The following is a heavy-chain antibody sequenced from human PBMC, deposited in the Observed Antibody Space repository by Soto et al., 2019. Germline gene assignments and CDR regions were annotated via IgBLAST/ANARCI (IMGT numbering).Heavy chain of an antibody. J-gene: IGHJ6*02. CDR1: GGSISSYY. CDR3: ARQSGSSWRNHYYYGLDV. D-gene: IGHD6-13*01. CDR2: IYYSGST. Sequence: SETLSLTCTVSGGSISSYYWSWIRQPPGKGLEWIGYIYYSGSTNYNPSLKSRVTISIDTSKNQFSLNLSSVTAADTAVYYCARQSGSSWRNHYYYGLDVWGQGTTVTVSS. V-gene: IGHV4-59*08.